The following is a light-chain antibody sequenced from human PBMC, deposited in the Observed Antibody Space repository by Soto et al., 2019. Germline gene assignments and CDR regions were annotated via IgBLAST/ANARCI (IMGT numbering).Light chain of an antibody. CDR1: SGGIANNY. Sequence: NFMLTQPHSVSESPGETVTISCTRTSGGIANNYVQWYQQRPGSAPTIVIYEHNQRPSGVPDRFSGSTDGSSNSASLTISGLQTEDEADYYCQAWDSSTYVFGTGTKLTVL. CDR2: EHN. J-gene: IGLJ1*01. CDR3: QAWDSSTYV. V-gene: IGLV6-57*04.